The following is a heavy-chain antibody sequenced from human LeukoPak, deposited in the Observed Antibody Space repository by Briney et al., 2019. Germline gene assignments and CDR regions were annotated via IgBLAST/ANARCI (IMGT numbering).Heavy chain of an antibody. V-gene: IGHV4-59*02. CDR3: ARDPPEDEWNSLDS. J-gene: IGHJ4*02. D-gene: IGHD1-7*01. Sequence: SETLSLTCTVSGXSVNGYYWNWIRQAPGKGLEWIGFIHYSGLTVYSPSLQSRVSMSVDTSRNQFCLDLSSVTAADTALYYCARDPPEDEWNSLDSWGQGILVTVSS. CDR1: GXSVNGYY. CDR2: IHYSGLT.